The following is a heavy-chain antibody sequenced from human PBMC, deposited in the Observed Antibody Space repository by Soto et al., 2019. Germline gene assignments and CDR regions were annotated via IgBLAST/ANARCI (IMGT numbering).Heavy chain of an antibody. J-gene: IGHJ4*02. D-gene: IGHD2-2*01. V-gene: IGHV3-23*01. CDR1: GFSFRTYA. CDR2: MSNRGDRT. CDR3: AKYAARTNGSYYFDY. Sequence: GGSLRLSCAASGFSFRTYAMGWVRQAQGKGLEWVSVMSNRGDRTYYADSVKGRFTISRDNSENTLYLQMSILRAEDAAIYYFAKYAARTNGSYYFDYWGQGTLVTVSS.